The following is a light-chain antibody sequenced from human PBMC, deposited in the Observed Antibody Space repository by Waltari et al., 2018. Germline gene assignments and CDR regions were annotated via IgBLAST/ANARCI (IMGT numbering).Light chain of an antibody. CDR2: EDT. CDR1: ELPRKY. J-gene: IGLJ1*01. V-gene: IGLV3-10*01. CDR3: YSSDTTGLRV. Sequence: SYELTQPPSVSVSPGQTARITCSGHELPRKYAYWFQQKSGQAPRLVIYEDTKRPSGIPARFSGSSSGTVATLTITGAQVDDEADCYCYSSDTTGLRVFGGGTTVVVL.